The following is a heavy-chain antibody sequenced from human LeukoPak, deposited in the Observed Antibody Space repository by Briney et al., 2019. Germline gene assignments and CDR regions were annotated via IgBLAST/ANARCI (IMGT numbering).Heavy chain of an antibody. CDR1: GFTLSSYE. V-gene: IGHV3-48*03. J-gene: IGHJ4*02. D-gene: IGHD6-6*01. CDR3: ARDLYSSSYRDY. CDR2: ISSSGSTI. Sequence: GGSLRLSCAASGFTLSSYEMNWVRQAPGKGLEWVSYISSSGSTIYYADSVKGRFTISRDNAKNSLYLQMNSLRAEDTAVYYCARDLYSSSYRDYWGQGTLVTVSS.